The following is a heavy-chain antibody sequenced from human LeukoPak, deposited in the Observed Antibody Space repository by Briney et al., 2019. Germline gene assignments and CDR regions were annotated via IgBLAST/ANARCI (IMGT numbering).Heavy chain of an antibody. J-gene: IGHJ4*02. CDR2: ISSSGSTK. Sequence: PGGSLRLSCTASGFTFSDYYMSWIRQAPGKGLEWVSYISSSGSTKYYADSVKGRFTISRDNAKNSLYRQMNSLRAEDTAVYYCARVFRSGYLIDYWGQGTLVTVSS. CDR3: ARVFRSGYLIDY. D-gene: IGHD3-3*01. V-gene: IGHV3-11*01. CDR1: GFTFSDYY.